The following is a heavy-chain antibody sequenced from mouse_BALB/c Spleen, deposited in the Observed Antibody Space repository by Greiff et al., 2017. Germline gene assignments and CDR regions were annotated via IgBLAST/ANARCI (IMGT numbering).Heavy chain of an antibody. D-gene: IGHD1-1*01. V-gene: IGHV5-6-4*01. Sequence: EVKVEESGGGLVKPGGSLKLSCAASGFTFSSYTMSWVRQTPEKRLEWVATISSGGSYTYYPDSVKGRFTISRDNAKNTLYLQMSSLKSEDTAMYYCTRVEDYYGSSGFAYWGQGTLVTVSA. CDR1: GFTFSSYT. CDR3: TRVEDYYGSSGFAY. J-gene: IGHJ3*01. CDR2: ISSGGSYT.